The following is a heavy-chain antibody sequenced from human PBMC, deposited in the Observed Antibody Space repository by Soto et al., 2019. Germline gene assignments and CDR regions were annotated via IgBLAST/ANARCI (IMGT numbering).Heavy chain of an antibody. J-gene: IGHJ2*01. V-gene: IGHV3-23*01. CDR2: ISGGGDAT. Sequence: EVQLLESGGGLVQPGGSLRLSCAASGFTFSGYALTWVRQAPGKGLEWVSAISGGGDATFYADSVKGRFTISRDNSKNTLYLHMNTLRADDTAVYYCARKVSGSTGRPDLWYFDLWGRGTLVPVSS. CDR1: GFTFSGYA. D-gene: IGHD3-10*01. CDR3: ARKVSGSTGRPDLWYFDL.